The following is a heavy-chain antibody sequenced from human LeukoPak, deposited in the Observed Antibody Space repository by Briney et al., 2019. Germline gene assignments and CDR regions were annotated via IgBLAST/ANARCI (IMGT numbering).Heavy chain of an antibody. V-gene: IGHV3-33*06. D-gene: IGHD3-10*01. Sequence: PGGSLRLSCAASGFTFSSYGMHRVRQAPGKGLEWVAVIWYDGSNKYYADSVKGRFTISRDNSKNTLYLQMNSLRAEETAVYYCAKAPYGSGNDYYYYDMDVWGKGTTVTVSS. CDR1: GFTFSSYG. CDR2: IWYDGSNK. J-gene: IGHJ6*03. CDR3: AKAPYGSGNDYYYYDMDV.